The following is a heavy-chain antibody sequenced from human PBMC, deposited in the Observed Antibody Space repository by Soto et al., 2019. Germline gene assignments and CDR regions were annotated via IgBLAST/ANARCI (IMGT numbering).Heavy chain of an antibody. CDR2: IYYSGTT. CDR3: ASRWGTYFAF. J-gene: IGHJ4*02. Sequence: QVQLQESGPGLVKPSETLSLTCTVSGGSISSYYWSWIRQPPGKGLEWIGYIYYSGTTDYDPSLKSRVTISVDTSKSQFSLKLSSLTAADTALYYCASRWGTYFAFWGQGTLVTVSS. V-gene: IGHV4-59*01. D-gene: IGHD7-27*01. CDR1: GGSISSYY.